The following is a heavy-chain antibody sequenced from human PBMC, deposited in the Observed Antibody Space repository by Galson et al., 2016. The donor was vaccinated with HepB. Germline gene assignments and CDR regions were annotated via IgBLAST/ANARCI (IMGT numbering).Heavy chain of an antibody. Sequence: SLRLSCAASGFTFSSYWMHWVRQAPGKGLVWVSRINSDGSSTSYAGSVKGRFTISRDSAKNTLYLQMNSLRVEDTAVYYCAKDLLRWSFDYWGQGTLVTVSS. CDR3: AKDLLRWSFDY. CDR1: GFTFSSYW. CDR2: INSDGSST. V-gene: IGHV3-74*01. D-gene: IGHD4-23*01. J-gene: IGHJ4*02.